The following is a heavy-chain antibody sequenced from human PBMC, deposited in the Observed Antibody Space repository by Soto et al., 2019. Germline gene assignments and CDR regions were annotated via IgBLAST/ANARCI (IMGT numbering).Heavy chain of an antibody. CDR1: GYTFSGYY. Sequence: GASVKVSCKASGYTFSGYYIRWVRQAPGQGLEWMGWINPHSGGTNYAQKFQGWVTMTRDTSISTAYMELSRLRSDDTAVYYCARTPTYGSGSYYLYYGMDVWGQGTTVTVS. CDR3: ARTPTYGSGSYYLYYGMDV. CDR2: INPHSGGT. J-gene: IGHJ6*02. V-gene: IGHV1-2*04. D-gene: IGHD3-10*01.